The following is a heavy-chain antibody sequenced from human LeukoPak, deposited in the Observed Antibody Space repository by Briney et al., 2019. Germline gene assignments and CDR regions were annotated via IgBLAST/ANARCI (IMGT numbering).Heavy chain of an antibody. CDR1: GGSISSYY. CDR3: ARQGPMTTVDY. CDR2: IYYSGST. Sequence: PSETRSLTCTVSGGSISSYYWSWIRQPPGKGLEWIGYIYYSGSTNYNPSLQSRVTISVDTSKNQFSLKLSSVTAADTAVYYCARQGPMTTVDYWGQGTLVTVSS. V-gene: IGHV4-59*01. D-gene: IGHD4-11*01. J-gene: IGHJ4*02.